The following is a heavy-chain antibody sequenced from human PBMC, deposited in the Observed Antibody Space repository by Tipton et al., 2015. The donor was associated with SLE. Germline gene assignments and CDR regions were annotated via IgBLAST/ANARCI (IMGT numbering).Heavy chain of an antibody. Sequence: TLSLTCTVSGGSISTYYWSWIRQPPGKGLEWIGYISYGGGTNYNPSLKSRVTMSVDPAKNQFSLKLTSVTAADTAVYYCARGMVTWRGAIIGVDVWGQGTTVNVSS. CDR2: ISYGGGT. V-gene: IGHV4-59*08. J-gene: IGHJ6*02. D-gene: IGHD2-21*02. CDR1: GGSISTYY. CDR3: ARGMVTWRGAIIGVDV.